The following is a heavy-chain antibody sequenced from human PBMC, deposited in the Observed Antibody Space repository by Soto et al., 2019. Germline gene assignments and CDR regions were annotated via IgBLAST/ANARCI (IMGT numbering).Heavy chain of an antibody. J-gene: IGHJ5*02. Sequence: ASVKVSCKASGYTFTSYAMHWVRQAPGQRLEWMGWINAGNGNTKYSQKFQGRVTITRDTSASTAYMELSSLRSEDTAVYYCARDPLPCSGGSCYPAWGQGTLVTVSS. CDR3: ARDPLPCSGGSCYPA. V-gene: IGHV1-3*01. D-gene: IGHD2-15*01. CDR2: INAGNGNT. CDR1: GYTFTSYA.